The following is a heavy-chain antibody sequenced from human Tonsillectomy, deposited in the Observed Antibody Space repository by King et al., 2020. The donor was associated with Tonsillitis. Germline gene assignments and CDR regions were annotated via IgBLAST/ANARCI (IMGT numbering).Heavy chain of an antibody. D-gene: IGHD3-16*02. V-gene: IGHV3-9*01. CDR2: ISWNSGSI. CDR1: GFTFDDYS. CDR3: TKGGGISLYYYYMDV. Sequence: VQLVESGGGLVQPGRSLRLSCAASGFTFDDYSMHWVRQGPGKGLEWVSGISWNSGSIGYADSVKGRFTISRDNAKNSLYLQMNSLRTEDTALYYCTKGGGISLYYYYMDVWGKGTTVTVSS. J-gene: IGHJ6*03.